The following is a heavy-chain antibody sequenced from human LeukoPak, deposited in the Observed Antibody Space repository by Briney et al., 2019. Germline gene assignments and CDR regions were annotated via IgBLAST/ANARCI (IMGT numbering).Heavy chain of an antibody. CDR2: ISSTSSYT. Sequence: GGSLRLSCAASGFTFSDQYMSWIRQAPGKGLEWVSYISSTSSYTNYADSVKGRFTISRDNAKNSLYLQMNSLRAEDTALYYCARDLGMTDGDYVSYFDYWGQGTLVTVSS. CDR3: ARDLGMTDGDYVSYFDY. D-gene: IGHD4-17*01. CDR1: GFTFSDQY. J-gene: IGHJ4*02. V-gene: IGHV3-11*06.